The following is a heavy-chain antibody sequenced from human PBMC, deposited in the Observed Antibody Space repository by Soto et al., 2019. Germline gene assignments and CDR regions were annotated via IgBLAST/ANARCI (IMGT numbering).Heavy chain of an antibody. Sequence: GASVKVSCKASGYTFTGYYTHWVRQAPGQGLEWMGWINPNSGGTNYAQKFQGWVTMTRDTSISTAYMELTRLRSDDTAVYYCARGGQYSNSWYLGGTYYFYYDMDVWGQGTTVTVSS. CDR3: ARGGQYSNSWYLGGTYYFYYDMDV. CDR1: GYTFTGYY. V-gene: IGHV1-2*04. J-gene: IGHJ6*02. D-gene: IGHD6-13*01. CDR2: INPNSGGT.